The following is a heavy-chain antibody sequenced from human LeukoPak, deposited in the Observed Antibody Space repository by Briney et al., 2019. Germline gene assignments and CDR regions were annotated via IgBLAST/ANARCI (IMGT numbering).Heavy chain of an antibody. CDR3: ARGLSYCTDY. J-gene: IGHJ4*02. CDR1: GFTVRSHW. CDR2: INSDGSST. V-gene: IGHV3-74*01. Sequence: GGSLRLSCAAAGFTVRSHWMYWVRQAPGKGLVWVSCINSDGSSTNYADSVKGRFTISRDNAKNTLYLQMHRLRAEDTAVYYCARGLSYCTDYWGQGTLVSVSS. D-gene: IGHD3-10*01.